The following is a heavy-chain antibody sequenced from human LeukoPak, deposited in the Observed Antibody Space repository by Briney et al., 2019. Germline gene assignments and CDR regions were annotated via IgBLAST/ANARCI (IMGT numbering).Heavy chain of an antibody. D-gene: IGHD1/OR15-1a*01. CDR2: IYYNGYT. CDR1: GGSIGTYY. Sequence: SETLSLTCTVSGGSIGTYYWSWIRQPPGKGLEWIGYIYYNGYTDYNPSLKSRVTISLHTSKNQFSLKLSSVNAADTAVYYCVRDRHWTNDWVFDYWGQGTLATVSS. J-gene: IGHJ4*02. V-gene: IGHV4-59*01. CDR3: VRDRHWTNDWVFDY.